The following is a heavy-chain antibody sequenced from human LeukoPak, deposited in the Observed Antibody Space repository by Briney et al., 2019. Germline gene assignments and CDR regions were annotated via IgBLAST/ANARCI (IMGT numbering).Heavy chain of an antibody. D-gene: IGHD2-2*01. CDR2: MNPNSGNT. V-gene: IGHV1-8*03. CDR3: ARELGSCSSTSCEFDY. Sequence: GASVKVSCKASGYTFTSYDINWVRQATGRGLEWMGWMNPNSGNTGYAQKFQGRVTITRNTSISTAYMELSSLRSEDTAVYYCARELGSCSSTSCEFDYWGQGTLVTVSS. J-gene: IGHJ4*02. CDR1: GYTFTSYD.